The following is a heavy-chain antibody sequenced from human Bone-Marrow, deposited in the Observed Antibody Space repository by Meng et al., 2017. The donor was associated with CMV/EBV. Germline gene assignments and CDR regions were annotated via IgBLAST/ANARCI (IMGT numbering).Heavy chain of an antibody. J-gene: IGHJ6*02. D-gene: IGHD3-3*01. CDR2: MNPNSGNT. CDR1: GYTFTSYD. Sequence: ASVKVSCKASGYTFTSYDINWVRQATGQGLEWMGWMNPNSGNTGYAQKFQGRVTITRNTSISTAYMELSSLRSEDTAVYYCARGVARTYYHFWSGCGDVWGQGTTVTVSS. CDR3: ARGVARTYYHFWSGCGDV. V-gene: IGHV1-8*03.